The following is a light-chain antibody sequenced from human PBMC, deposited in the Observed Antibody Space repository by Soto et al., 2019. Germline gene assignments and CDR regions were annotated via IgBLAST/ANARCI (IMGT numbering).Light chain of an antibody. CDR2: DVS. Sequence: QSVLTQPASVSGSPGQSITISCTGTSSDIGAYNYVSWYQQHPGKVPKLMIYDVSNWPSGVSYRFSASKSGNTASLTISGLQAEDEADYYCTSYTSSSTVVFGGGTKLTVL. J-gene: IGLJ2*01. CDR3: TSYTSSSTVV. V-gene: IGLV2-14*01. CDR1: SSDIGAYNY.